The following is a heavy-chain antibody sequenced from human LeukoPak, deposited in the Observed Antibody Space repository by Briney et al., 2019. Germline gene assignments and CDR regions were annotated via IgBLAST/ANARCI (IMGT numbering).Heavy chain of an antibody. J-gene: IGHJ3*02. Sequence: GGSLRLSCAASGFTFSTYAMHWVRQGPGKGLEWVPVISYDGSNKYYADSVKGRFTISRDKSKNTLHLQMNSLRAEDTAVYYCARVGSSSGRSFDIWGQGTMVTVSS. D-gene: IGHD3-22*01. CDR3: ARVGSSSGRSFDI. V-gene: IGHV3-30*14. CDR1: GFTFSTYA. CDR2: ISYDGSNK.